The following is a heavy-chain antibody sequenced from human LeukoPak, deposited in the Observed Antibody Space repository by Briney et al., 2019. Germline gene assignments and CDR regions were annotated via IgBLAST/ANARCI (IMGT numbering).Heavy chain of an antibody. D-gene: IGHD3-16*02. J-gene: IGHJ4*02. V-gene: IGHV1-46*01. CDR3: AGTLGESSPFDY. CDR2: INPSGGST. CDR1: GYTFTSYY. Sequence: ASVKVSCKASGYTFTSYYMHWVRQARGQGLEWMGRINPSGGSTSYAQKFQGRVTMTRDTSTSTVYMELSSLRSEDTAVYYCAGTLGESSPFDYWGQGTLVTVSS.